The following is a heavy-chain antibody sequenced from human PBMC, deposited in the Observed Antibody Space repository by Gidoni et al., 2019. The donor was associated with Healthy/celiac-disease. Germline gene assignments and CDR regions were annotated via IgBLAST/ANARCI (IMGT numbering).Heavy chain of an antibody. Sequence: QGQLVASGGGVVQPGRSLRLSCAASGFTFSSYGMHWVRQAPGKGLEWVAVISYDGSNKYYADSVKGRFTISRDNSKNTLYLQMNSLRAEDTAVYYCAKVTYYYDSSLDYWGQGTLVTVSS. CDR1: GFTFSSYG. J-gene: IGHJ4*02. D-gene: IGHD3-22*01. V-gene: IGHV3-30*18. CDR3: AKVTYYYDSSLDY. CDR2: ISYDGSNK.